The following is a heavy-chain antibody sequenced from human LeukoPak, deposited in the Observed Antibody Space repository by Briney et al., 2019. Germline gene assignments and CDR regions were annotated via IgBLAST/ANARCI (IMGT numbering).Heavy chain of an antibody. D-gene: IGHD4-11*01. CDR1: GYTYTAFH. Sequence: ASVKVSFKASGYTYTAFHIHWVRQAPGQGLEWMGRINPDGGGTIFGQRLHGRVSMTRDTSISTAYMELGSVRYDDTDVYSCARSHDYTNYVGPWGQGTLVTVSS. CDR2: INPDGGGT. V-gene: IGHV1-2*05. CDR3: ARSHDYTNYVGP. J-gene: IGHJ5*02.